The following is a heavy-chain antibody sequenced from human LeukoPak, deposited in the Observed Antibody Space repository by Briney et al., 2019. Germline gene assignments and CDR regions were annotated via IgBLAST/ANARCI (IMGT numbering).Heavy chain of an antibody. V-gene: IGHV3-23*01. Sequence: GGSLRLSCAASGFTFSSYAMSWVRQAPGKGLEWVSAISGSGGSTYYADSVKGRFTISRDNSKNTLYLQMNSLRAEDTAVYYCARSSMVRGVTFDYWGQGTLVTVSS. CDR2: ISGSGGST. J-gene: IGHJ4*02. CDR1: GFTFSSYA. CDR3: ARSSMVRGVTFDY. D-gene: IGHD3-10*01.